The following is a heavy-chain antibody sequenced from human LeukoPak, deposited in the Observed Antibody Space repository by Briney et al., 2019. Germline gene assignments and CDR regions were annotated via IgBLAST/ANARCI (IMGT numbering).Heavy chain of an antibody. CDR1: GFIFSSYW. Sequence: GGSLRLSCAASGFIFSSYWLTWVRQVPGRGPEWVANVNRDGSETYYLDSVKGRFTISKDNAKNSLYLQMNSLRAEDTALYHCARNNGMDVWGQGTTVIVSS. CDR3: ARNNGMDV. J-gene: IGHJ6*02. CDR2: VNRDGSET. V-gene: IGHV3-7*03.